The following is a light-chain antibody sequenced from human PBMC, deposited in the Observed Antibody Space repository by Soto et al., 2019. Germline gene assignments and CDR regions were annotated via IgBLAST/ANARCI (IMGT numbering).Light chain of an antibody. Sequence: EIVLTQSPGTLSLSPGERATLSGRASQSVSSTYLAWYQQKPGQAPRLLIYGASNRATGIPDRFSGSGSGTDFTLTISRLEPADFAVYYCQQYGGSRWTFGQGTRVDI. J-gene: IGKJ1*01. CDR2: GAS. V-gene: IGKV3-20*01. CDR1: QSVSSTY. CDR3: QQYGGSRWT.